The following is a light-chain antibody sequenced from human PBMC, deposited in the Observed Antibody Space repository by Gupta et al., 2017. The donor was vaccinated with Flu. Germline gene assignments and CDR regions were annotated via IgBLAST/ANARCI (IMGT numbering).Light chain of an antibody. CDR1: QTILYSSNNKNY. J-gene: IGKJ2*03. CDR2: WAS. Sequence: DIVMTQSPDSLAVSLGERATINCKSSQTILYSSNNKNYLAWYQQKPGQPPKLLIYWASTRESGVPDRFSGSGSGTDFTLTISSLQAEDVAVYYCQQDDCSPYSFGQGTKMEIK. CDR3: QQDDCSPYS. V-gene: IGKV4-1*01.